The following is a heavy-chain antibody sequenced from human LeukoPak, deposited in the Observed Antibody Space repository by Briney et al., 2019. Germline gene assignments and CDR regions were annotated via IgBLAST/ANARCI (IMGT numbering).Heavy chain of an antibody. D-gene: IGHD3-10*01. J-gene: IGHJ3*02. CDR2: INPSGGST. Sequence: ASVKVSCKASGYTFTSYYMHWVRQAPGQGLEWMGIINPSGGSTSYAQKFQGRVTMTRDTSTSTVYMELSSLRSEDTAVYYCARDLTMVRGVIIGLFAFDIWGQGTMSPSLQ. CDR1: GYTFTSYY. CDR3: ARDLTMVRGVIIGLFAFDI. V-gene: IGHV1-46*01.